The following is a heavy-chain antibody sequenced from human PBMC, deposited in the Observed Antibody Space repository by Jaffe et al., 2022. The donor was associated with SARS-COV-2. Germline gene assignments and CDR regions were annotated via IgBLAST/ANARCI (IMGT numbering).Heavy chain of an antibody. CDR1: GFTFSSYA. Sequence: QVQLVESGGGVVQPGRSLRLSCAASGFTFSSYAMHWVRQAPGKGLEWVAVISYDGSNKYYADSVKGRFTISRDNSKNTLYLQMNSLRAEDTAVYYCARDLGDYCSGGSCSLLYWGQGTLVTVSS. V-gene: IGHV3-30-3*01. CDR2: ISYDGSNK. J-gene: IGHJ4*02. D-gene: IGHD2-15*01. CDR3: ARDLGDYCSGGSCSLLY.